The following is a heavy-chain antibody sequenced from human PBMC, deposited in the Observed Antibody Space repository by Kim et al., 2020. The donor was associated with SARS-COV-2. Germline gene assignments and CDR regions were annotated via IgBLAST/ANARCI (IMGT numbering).Heavy chain of an antibody. CDR3: ARDHPTYCGGDCYPTDTFDI. Sequence: GGSLRLSCTASGFTFNTYSMNWVRQAPGKGLEWVSSITSSSTYKYYADSVKGRFTISRDNAKNSLYLQMNSLRAEDTAVYYCARDHPTYCGGDCYPTDTFDIWGQGTLVTVSS. J-gene: IGHJ3*02. V-gene: IGHV3-21*01. D-gene: IGHD2-21*02. CDR2: ITSSSTYK. CDR1: GFTFNTYS.